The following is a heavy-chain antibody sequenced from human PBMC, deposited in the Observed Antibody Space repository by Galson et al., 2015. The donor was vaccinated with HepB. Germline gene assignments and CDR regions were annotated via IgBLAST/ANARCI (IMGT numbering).Heavy chain of an antibody. J-gene: IGHJ4*02. V-gene: IGHV3-73*01. D-gene: IGHD6-13*01. Sequence: SLRLSCAASGFTLSGSAIHWVRQASGKGPAWVGRIRSKANNYATSYVPSLKGRFTISRDDSKNMAYLHMKSLNTEDTAVYYCTRMGDVSGYSSRWGQGTLVTVSS. CDR2: IRSKANNYAT. CDR1: GFTLSGSA. CDR3: TRMGDVSGYSSR.